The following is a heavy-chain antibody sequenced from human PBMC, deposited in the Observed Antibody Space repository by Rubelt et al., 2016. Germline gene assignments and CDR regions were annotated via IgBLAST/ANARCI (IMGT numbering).Heavy chain of an antibody. CDR3: ARDRIRIAARQGWYFDL. CDR2: ISAYNDNT. V-gene: IGHV1-18*01. D-gene: IGHD6-6*01. CDR1: GYTFTSYG. J-gene: IGHJ2*01. Sequence: QVQLVQSGAEVKKPGASVKVSCKASGYTFTSYGISWVRQAPGQGLEWMGWISAYNDNTNYAQKLQGRVTMTTATSTSTAYMELRSLRSDDTAVYYCARDRIRIAARQGWYFDLWGRGTLVTVSS.